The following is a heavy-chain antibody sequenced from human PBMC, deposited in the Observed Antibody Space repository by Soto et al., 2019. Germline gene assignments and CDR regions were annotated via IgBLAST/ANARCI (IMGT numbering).Heavy chain of an antibody. V-gene: IGHV3-21*01. CDR2: ISSSSSYI. Sequence: GGSLRLSCAASGFTFSSYSMNWVRQAPGKGLEWVSSISSSSSYICYADSVKGRFTISSDNAKNSLYLQMKSLRAEGTAVYYCARDLEITMVRGAYSYYGMDXWGQGTSVTVS. CDR1: GFTFSSYS. CDR3: ARDLEITMVRGAYSYYGMDX. D-gene: IGHD3-10*01. J-gene: IGHJ6*02.